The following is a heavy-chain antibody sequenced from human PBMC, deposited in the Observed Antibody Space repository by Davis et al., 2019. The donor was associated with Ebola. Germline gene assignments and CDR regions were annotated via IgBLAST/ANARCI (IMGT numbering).Heavy chain of an antibody. CDR2: INPSGGST. J-gene: IGHJ4*02. CDR3: ARGGVYYDSSGPSAY. CDR1: GYTFTSYY. D-gene: IGHD3-22*01. V-gene: IGHV1-46*01. Sequence: AASVKVSCKASGYTFTSYYMHWVRQAPGQGLEWMGIINPSGGSTSYAQKFQGRVTMTRDTSTSTVYMELSSLRSEDTAVYYFARGGVYYDSSGPSAYWGQGTLVTVSS.